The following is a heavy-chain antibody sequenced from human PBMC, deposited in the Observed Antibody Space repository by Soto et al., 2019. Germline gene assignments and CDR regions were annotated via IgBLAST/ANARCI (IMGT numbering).Heavy chain of an antibody. Sequence: QVQLQQSGPRLVKPSETLSLTCTVSSGPDRSHNWGWIRQPPGRGLEWIGYVYYTGDTANNPSLRGRVTISAXXXXXXTXXXXXXXPPAXXXVYYCVRQGIDYLHGLVDVWGQGTTVSVSS. CDR1: SGPDRSHN. CDR2: VYYTGDT. V-gene: IGHV4-59*02. CDR3: VRQGIDYLHGLVDV. J-gene: IGHJ6*02. D-gene: IGHD3-10*02.